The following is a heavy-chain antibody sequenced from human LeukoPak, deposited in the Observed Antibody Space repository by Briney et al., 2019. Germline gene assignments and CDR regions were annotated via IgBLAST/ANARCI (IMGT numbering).Heavy chain of an antibody. J-gene: IGHJ4*02. V-gene: IGHV5-51*01. CDR3: ARPRDGYSYGFHY. CDR2: IYPCDSDT. CDR1: GYRFTSYW. D-gene: IGHD5-24*01. Sequence: GESLKTSCKGSGYRFTSYWIGWVRPMPGKGLGWRGIIYPCDSDTRYSPSFQGQVTISADKTISTAYLQWSSLKASDTAMYYCARPRDGYSYGFHYWGQGTLVTVSS.